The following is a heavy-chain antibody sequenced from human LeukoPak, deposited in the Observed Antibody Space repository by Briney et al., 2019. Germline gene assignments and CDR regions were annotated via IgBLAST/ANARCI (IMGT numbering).Heavy chain of an antibody. Sequence: PSETLSLTCTVSGGSISSYYWSWIRQPPGKGLEWIGYIYYSGSTNYNPSLKSRVTISVDTSKYQFSLKLSSVTAADTAVCYCASCAGTSCYYYYYMDVWGKGTTVTVSS. D-gene: IGHD2-2*01. CDR1: GGSISSYY. CDR3: ASCAGTSCYYYYYMDV. CDR2: IYYSGST. J-gene: IGHJ6*03. V-gene: IGHV4-59*01.